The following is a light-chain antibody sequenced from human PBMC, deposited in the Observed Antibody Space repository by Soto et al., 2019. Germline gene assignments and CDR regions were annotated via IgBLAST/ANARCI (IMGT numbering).Light chain of an antibody. V-gene: IGKV3-15*01. CDR1: QSVSSN. CDR2: DAS. Sequence: EILMTQSPATLSVSPGERATLSCRASQSVSSNLAWYQHKPGQAPRLLIYDASTRATGIPARFSGSGSGTEFTLTVRSLQSEDFGVYDCQHYNNGTPYTFGEGTNL. CDR3: QHYNNGTPYT. J-gene: IGKJ2*01.